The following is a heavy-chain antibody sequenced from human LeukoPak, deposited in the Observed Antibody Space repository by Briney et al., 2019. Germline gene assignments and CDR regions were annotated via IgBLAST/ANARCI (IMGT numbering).Heavy chain of an antibody. CDR3: ARGDFWSGYTI. D-gene: IGHD3-3*01. CDR2: IFYSGTA. Sequence: SETLSLTCTVSGGSITSYYWSWIRQPPGRGLEWIGHIFYSGTAYYNPSLKSRVIISVDTSKRQFSLRLSSLTAADTAFYYCARGDFWSGYTIWGQGTLVAVSS. CDR1: GGSITSYY. V-gene: IGHV4-59*08. J-gene: IGHJ4*02.